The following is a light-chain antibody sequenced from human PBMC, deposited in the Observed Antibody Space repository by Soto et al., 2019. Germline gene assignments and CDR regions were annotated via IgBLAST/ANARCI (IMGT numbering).Light chain of an antibody. CDR2: GAS. Sequence: EIVMTQSPATLSVSPGERATLSGRASQSIGNNLAWYQQKPGQAPRLLIYGASTRATGFPARFSGSGSGTEFTLTISSLQSGDLSVYYCQQYTKWPLTFGGGTKVDIK. CDR3: QQYTKWPLT. J-gene: IGKJ4*01. CDR1: QSIGNN. V-gene: IGKV3-15*01.